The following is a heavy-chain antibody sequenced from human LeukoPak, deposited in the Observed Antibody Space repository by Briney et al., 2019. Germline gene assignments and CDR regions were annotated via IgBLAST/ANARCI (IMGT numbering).Heavy chain of an antibody. Sequence: GGSLRLSCAASGFTFSSYAMHWVRQAPGKGLEWVAAISFDGSNEYYADSVKGRFTISRDNSKNTLFLQMNSLRAEDTAVYYCARDLTHSGYDLGAFDIWGQGTMVTVSS. J-gene: IGHJ3*02. CDR3: ARDLTHSGYDLGAFDI. V-gene: IGHV3-30*04. CDR1: GFTFSSYA. D-gene: IGHD5-12*01. CDR2: ISFDGSNE.